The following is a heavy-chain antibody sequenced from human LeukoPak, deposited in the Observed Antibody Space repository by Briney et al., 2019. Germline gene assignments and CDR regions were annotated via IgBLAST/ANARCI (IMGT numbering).Heavy chain of an antibody. J-gene: IGHJ5*02. CDR2: IKQDGSEK. V-gene: IGHV3-7*01. D-gene: IGHD3-10*01. CDR3: ARVRGYYYGSGSYYRNLGFDP. CDR1: GLTFSSYA. Sequence: PGGSLRLSCAASGLTFSSYAMSWVRQAPGKGLEWVANIKQDGSEKYYVDSVKGRFTISRDNAKNSLYLQMNSLRAEDTAVYYCARVRGYYYGSGSYYRNLGFDPWGQGTLVTVSS.